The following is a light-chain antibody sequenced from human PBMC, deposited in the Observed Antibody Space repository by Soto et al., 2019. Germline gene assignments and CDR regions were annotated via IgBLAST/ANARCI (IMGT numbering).Light chain of an antibody. CDR2: GAS. V-gene: IGKV3-15*01. CDR3: QQYNNWPPWT. CDR1: QSVSSN. J-gene: IGKJ1*01. Sequence: EIVMTQSPATLSVSPGERATLSCRASQSVSSNLAWYQQKPGQAPRVLIYGASTRATGIPARFSGSGSGTEFTLTISSLQSEDFAVYYWQQYNNWPPWTFGQGTKVELK.